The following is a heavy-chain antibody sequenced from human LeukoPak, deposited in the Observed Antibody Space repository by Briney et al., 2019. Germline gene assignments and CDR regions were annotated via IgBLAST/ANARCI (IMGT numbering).Heavy chain of an antibody. D-gene: IGHD1-1*01. J-gene: IGHJ4*02. CDR1: GFTFSSFP. V-gene: IGHV3-23*01. CDR2: IAGGDEST. Sequence: GGSLRLSCAASGFTFSSFPMTWVRQSPGKGLEWLATIAGGDESTYYADSVKGRFAISRDNSKNTVFLHMNSLRVEDTAVYYCARGVYWSLDYWGQGTPVTVSS. CDR3: ARGVYWSLDY.